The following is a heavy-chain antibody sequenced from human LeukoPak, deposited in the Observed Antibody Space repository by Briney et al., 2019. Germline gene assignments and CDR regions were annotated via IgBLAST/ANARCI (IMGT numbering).Heavy chain of an antibody. D-gene: IGHD1-26*01. Sequence: GASLRLSCAASGFIFSGYAMSWVCRTAGEGLEWVSGISGCGDNTLHADSVKGRFTISKNNSKNTLYLEMNSLRAEDTAIYYCAKMKGHPLPKYYMDVWGQGTTVTVSS. J-gene: IGHJ6*01. V-gene: IGHV3-23*01. CDR3: AKMKGHPLPKYYMDV. CDR2: ISGCGDNT. CDR1: GFIFSGYA.